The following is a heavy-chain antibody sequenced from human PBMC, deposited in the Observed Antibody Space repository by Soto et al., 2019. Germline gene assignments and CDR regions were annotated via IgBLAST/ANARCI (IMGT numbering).Heavy chain of an antibody. CDR3: ARVPHYGDYEDAFDI. V-gene: IGHV3-33*01. D-gene: IGHD4-17*01. Sequence: GGSLRLSCAASGFTFSSYGMHWVRQAPGKGLEWVAVIWYDGSNKYYADSVKGRFTISRDNSKNTLYLQMNSLRAEDTAVYYCARVPHYGDYEDAFDIWGQGTMVTVSS. CDR1: GFTFSSYG. CDR2: IWYDGSNK. J-gene: IGHJ3*02.